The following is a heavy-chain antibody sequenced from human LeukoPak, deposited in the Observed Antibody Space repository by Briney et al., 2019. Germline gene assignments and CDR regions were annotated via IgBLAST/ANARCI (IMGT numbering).Heavy chain of an antibody. D-gene: IGHD2-21*01. CDR1: GFTFSTYW. CDR3: ATPPNGGDLNYYFDS. J-gene: IGHJ4*02. Sequence: GGSLRLSCAASGFTFSTYWMGWVRQAPGKGLEWVSFIRYDETNKYYTDSVKGRFTISRDNSKNTVSLQMNSLRAEDTAVYYCATPPNGGDLNYYFDSWGQGTLVTVSS. V-gene: IGHV3-30*02. CDR2: IRYDETNK.